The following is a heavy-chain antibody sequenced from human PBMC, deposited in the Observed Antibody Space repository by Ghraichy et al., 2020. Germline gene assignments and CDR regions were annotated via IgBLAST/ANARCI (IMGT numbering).Heavy chain of an antibody. CDR2: ISGSGGTT. V-gene: IGHV3-23*01. J-gene: IGHJ4*02. CDR1: GFTFSNYA. Sequence: GGSLRLSCVASGFTFSNYAMSWVRQAPGKGLEWVSGISGSGGTTYYADSVRGRFTISRDNSKNTLYLQMNSLRAEDTAVYYCTKSAGSGSYYRLADYWGQGTLVTVSS. CDR3: TKSAGSGSYYRLADY. D-gene: IGHD3-10*01.